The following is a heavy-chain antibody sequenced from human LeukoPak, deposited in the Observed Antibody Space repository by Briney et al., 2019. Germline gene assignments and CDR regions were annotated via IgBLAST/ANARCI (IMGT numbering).Heavy chain of an antibody. D-gene: IGHD3-3*01. CDR3: ARVSKRDLWFDP. V-gene: IGHV4-31*03. CDR2: IYYSGST. J-gene: IGHJ5*02. CDR1: GGSISSGGYY. Sequence: SETLSLTCTVSGGSISSGGYYWSWIRQHPGKGLEWIGYIYYSGSTYYNPSIKSRVTISVDTSKNQFSLKLSSVTAADTAVYYCARVSKRDLWFDPWGQGTLVTVSS.